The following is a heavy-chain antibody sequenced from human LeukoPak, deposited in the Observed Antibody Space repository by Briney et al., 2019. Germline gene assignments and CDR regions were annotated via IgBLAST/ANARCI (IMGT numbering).Heavy chain of an antibody. CDR3: ARVGRGAQRYFDY. Sequence: SETLSLTCTVSGYSISSGYYWGWIRQPPGKGLEWIGSIYHSGSTYYNPSLKSRVTISVDTSKNQFSLKLSSVTAADTAVYYCARVGRGAQRYFDYWGQGTLVTVSS. V-gene: IGHV4-38-2*02. J-gene: IGHJ4*02. CDR1: GYSISSGYY. CDR2: IYHSGST. D-gene: IGHD3-16*01.